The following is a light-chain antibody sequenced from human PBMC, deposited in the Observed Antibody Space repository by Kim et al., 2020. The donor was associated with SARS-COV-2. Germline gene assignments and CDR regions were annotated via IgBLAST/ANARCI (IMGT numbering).Light chain of an antibody. V-gene: IGKV1-17*03. Sequence: DIQMTQSPSAMSASVGDRVTITCRASQGISNYVAWFQQKPGKVPKRLIYAASSLQSGVPSRFSGSGSGTEFTLTISSLQPEDFANFFSLKRNGYTRTFGQGTPLEIK. CDR2: AAS. CDR1: QGISNY. J-gene: IGKJ5*01. CDR3: LKRNGYTRT.